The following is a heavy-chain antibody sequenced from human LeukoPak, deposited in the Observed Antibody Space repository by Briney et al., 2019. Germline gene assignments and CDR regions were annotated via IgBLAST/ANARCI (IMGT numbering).Heavy chain of an antibody. D-gene: IGHD4-23*01. J-gene: IGHJ4*02. V-gene: IGHV3-21*01. CDR1: GFIFSTYN. Sequence: PGGSLRLSCAASGFIFSTYNVNWVRQAPGKGLEWVSSISSSSSYIYYADSVKGRFTISRDNAKNSLYLQMNSLRAEDTAVYYCARDNHGGTPLFDYWGQGTLVTVSS. CDR3: ARDNHGGTPLFDY. CDR2: ISSSSSYI.